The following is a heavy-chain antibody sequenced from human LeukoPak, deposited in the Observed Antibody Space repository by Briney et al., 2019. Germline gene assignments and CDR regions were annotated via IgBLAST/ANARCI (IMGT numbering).Heavy chain of an antibody. D-gene: IGHD3-9*01. CDR2: ISGSGGST. CDR3: AKELLTGYYIYFDY. V-gene: IGHV3-23*01. Sequence: GGSLRLSCAASGFTFSSYAMSWVRQAPGKGLEWGSAISGSGGSTYYADSVKGRFTISRDNSKNTLYLQMNRMRAEDTAVYYCAKELLTGYYIYFDYWGQGTLVTVSS. CDR1: GFTFSSYA. J-gene: IGHJ4*02.